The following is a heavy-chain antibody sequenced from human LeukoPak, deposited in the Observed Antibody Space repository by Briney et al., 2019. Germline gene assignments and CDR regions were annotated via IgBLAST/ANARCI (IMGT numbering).Heavy chain of an antibody. CDR3: ARTLLTYDSSGRPFDY. D-gene: IGHD3-22*01. Sequence: GASVKVSCKASGYTFTGYYMHWVRQAPGQGLEWMGWVNPNSGGTNYAQKFQGRVTMTRDTSISTAYMELSRLRSDDTAVYYCARTLLTYDSSGRPFDYWGQGTLVTVSS. CDR1: GYTFTGYY. V-gene: IGHV1-2*02. CDR2: VNPNSGGT. J-gene: IGHJ4*02.